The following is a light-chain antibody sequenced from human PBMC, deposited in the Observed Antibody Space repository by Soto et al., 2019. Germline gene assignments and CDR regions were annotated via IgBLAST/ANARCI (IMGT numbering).Light chain of an antibody. CDR1: QGISSY. J-gene: IGKJ1*01. Sequence: AIRMTQSPSSLSASTGDRVTITCRASQGISSYLAWYQQKPGKAPKLLIYAAYNLQSGVPSRFSGSGSGTDFTLTISCLKYEDFATYYCQQYYSYTRTFGQGTKVDIK. CDR3: QQYYSYTRT. CDR2: AAY. V-gene: IGKV1-8*01.